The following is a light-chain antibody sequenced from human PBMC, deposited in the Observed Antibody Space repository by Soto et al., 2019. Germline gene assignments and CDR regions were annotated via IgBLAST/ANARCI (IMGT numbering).Light chain of an antibody. V-gene: IGLV4-69*01. CDR3: QAWGTGIWV. J-gene: IGLJ3*02. Sequence: QLVLPQSPSASASLGASVKLTCTLSSGHSNYDIVWHQQQPEKGPRYLMKLSSDGSHTKGDWIPDRFSGSSSGDERYLTISSLQSEDEADYYCQAWGTGIWVFGGGTKVTVL. CDR1: SGHSNYD. CDR2: LSSDGSH.